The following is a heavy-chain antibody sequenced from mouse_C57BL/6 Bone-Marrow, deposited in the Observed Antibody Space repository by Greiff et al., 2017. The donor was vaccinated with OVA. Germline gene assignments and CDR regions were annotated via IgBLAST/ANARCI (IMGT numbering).Heavy chain of an antibody. CDR1: GYTFTDYE. V-gene: IGHV1-15*01. Sequence: VQLQQSGAELVRPGASVTLSCKASGYTFTDYEMHWVKQTPVHGLEWIGAIDPETGGPAYNQKFKGKAILTADKSSSTAYMELRSLTSEDSAVYYCTRYAMDYWGQGTSVTVSS. CDR3: TRYAMDY. J-gene: IGHJ4*01. CDR2: IDPETGGP.